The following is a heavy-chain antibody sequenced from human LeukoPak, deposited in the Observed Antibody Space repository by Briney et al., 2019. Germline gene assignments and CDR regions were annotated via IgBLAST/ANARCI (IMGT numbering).Heavy chain of an antibody. CDR1: GFTFSSYS. D-gene: IGHD2-21*01. J-gene: IGHJ4*02. Sequence: GGSLRLSCAAFGFTFSSYSMNWVRQAPGKGLEWVSSISSSSSYIYYADSVKGRFTISRDNAKNSLYLQMNSLRAEDTAVYYCAKAPVTTCSGAYCYPFDYWGQGTLVTVSS. CDR2: ISSSSSYI. V-gene: IGHV3-21*04. CDR3: AKAPVTTCSGAYCYPFDY.